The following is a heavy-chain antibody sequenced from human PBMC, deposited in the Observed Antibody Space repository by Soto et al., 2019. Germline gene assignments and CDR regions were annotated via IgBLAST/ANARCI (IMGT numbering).Heavy chain of an antibody. D-gene: IGHD4-4*01. CDR3: ARGSPGNSVLCDY. CDR2: INTYNGNT. J-gene: IGHJ4*02. CDR1: CYTFTSYG. Sequence: APVKVSCKTSCYTFTSYGIIWVRQAPGQGLEWMGWINTYNGNTNYAQNLQGRVTMTTDISTSTAYMELRSLRSDDTALYYCARGSPGNSVLCDYWGLGTLVTVSS. V-gene: IGHV1-18*01.